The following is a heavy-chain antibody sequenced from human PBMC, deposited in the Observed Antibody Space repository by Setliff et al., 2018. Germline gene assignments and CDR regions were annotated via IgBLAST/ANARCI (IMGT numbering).Heavy chain of an antibody. V-gene: IGHV3-21*01. J-gene: IGHJ3*02. D-gene: IGHD6-13*01. Sequence: LRLSCAASGFTFSTHSMNWVRQAPGKGLEWVSSISRSSTYIYYADSMKGRFTISRDNAKNSLYLQMNSLGAEDTAVYYCASAGHSGSWFPFDAFHIWGQGTMVTVSS. CDR3: ASAGHSGSWFPFDAFHI. CDR2: ISRSSTYI. CDR1: GFTFSTHS.